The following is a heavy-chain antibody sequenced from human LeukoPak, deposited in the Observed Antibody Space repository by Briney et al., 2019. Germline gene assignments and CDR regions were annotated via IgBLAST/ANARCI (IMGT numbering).Heavy chain of an antibody. CDR1: GYTFTGYW. Sequence: GGSLRLSCAASGYTFTGYWIGWVRQMPGKGLEWMGIISPGDSDTRYSPSFQGQVTMSADKSINTAYLQWGSLKASDTAMYYCARGRGATVITNFDYWGQGTLVSVPS. V-gene: IGHV5-51*01. J-gene: IGHJ4*02. D-gene: IGHD4-23*01. CDR2: ISPGDSDT. CDR3: ARGRGATVITNFDY.